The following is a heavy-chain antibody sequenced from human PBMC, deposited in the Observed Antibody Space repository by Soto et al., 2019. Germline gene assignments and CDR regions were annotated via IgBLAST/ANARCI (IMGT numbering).Heavy chain of an antibody. CDR3: ARGGGYLDY. V-gene: IGHV1-18*01. CDR2: ISVNNGNT. Sequence: QVQLVQSGAEVKKPGASVRVSCKTSDYTFSNYGISWVRQAPGQGLEWMGWISVNNGNTDYAQNLQGRLTMTTDTSKSTAYMELRSLRSDDTAVYYCARGGGYLDYWGQGALVTVSS. D-gene: IGHD3-10*01. J-gene: IGHJ4*02. CDR1: DYTFSNYG.